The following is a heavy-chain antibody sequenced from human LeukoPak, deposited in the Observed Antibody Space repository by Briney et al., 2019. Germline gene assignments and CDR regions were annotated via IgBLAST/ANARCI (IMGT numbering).Heavy chain of an antibody. V-gene: IGHV3-23*01. D-gene: IGHD3-10*02. CDR2: ISGSGGST. J-gene: IGHJ6*04. Sequence: GGSLRLSCAASGFIFNNFGMSWVRQAPGKGLEWVSGISGSGGSTYYADSVKGRFTISRDNAKNSLYLQMNSLRAEDTAVYYCAELGITMIGGVWGKGTTVTISS. CDR1: GFIFNNFG. CDR3: AELGITMIGGV.